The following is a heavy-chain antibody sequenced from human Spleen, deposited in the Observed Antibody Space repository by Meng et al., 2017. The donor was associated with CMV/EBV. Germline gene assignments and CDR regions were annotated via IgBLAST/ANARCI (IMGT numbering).Heavy chain of an antibody. D-gene: IGHD6-6*01. V-gene: IGHV3-30*02. CDR3: AKDPSIAARPAYFDY. CDR2: IRYDGTLE. J-gene: IGHJ4*02. Sequence: GESLKISCVASGFIFSSSGMFWVRQAPGRGLEWVAFIRYDGTLEYYADSVKGRFTISRDNPKNTLYLQMNSLRAEDTAVYYCAKDPSIAARPAYFDYWGQGTLVTVSS. CDR1: GFIFSSSG.